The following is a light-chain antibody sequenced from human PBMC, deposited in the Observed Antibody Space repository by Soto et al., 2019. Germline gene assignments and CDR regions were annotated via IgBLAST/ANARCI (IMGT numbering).Light chain of an antibody. J-gene: IGKJ3*01. CDR2: GAS. CDR3: QQYNNWPPFT. Sequence: EIVMTQSPATLSVSPGERVTLSCRASQSVSSSLAWYQQKPGQAPRLLIYGASTKATGIPARFSGSGCRTDFSLTISSLQSEDFAVYYFQQYNNWPPFTFGPGTKVDIK. CDR1: QSVSSS. V-gene: IGKV3-15*01.